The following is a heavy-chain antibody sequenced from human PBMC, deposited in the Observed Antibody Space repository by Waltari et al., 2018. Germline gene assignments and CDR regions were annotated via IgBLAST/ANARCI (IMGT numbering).Heavy chain of an antibody. CDR2: VGPEDGET. CDR1: GYTFTDYY. J-gene: IGHJ6*02. V-gene: IGHV1-69-2*01. Sequence: EVQLVQSGAEVKKPGATVKISCKVSGYTFTDYYMHWVQQAPGNGLEWMGLVGPEDGETIYAEKFQGRVTITADTSTDTAYMELSSLRSEDTAVYYCATSLPYDILTGYYGGYYDYGMDVWGQGTTVTVSS. CDR3: ATSLPYDILTGYYGGYYDYGMDV. D-gene: IGHD3-9*01.